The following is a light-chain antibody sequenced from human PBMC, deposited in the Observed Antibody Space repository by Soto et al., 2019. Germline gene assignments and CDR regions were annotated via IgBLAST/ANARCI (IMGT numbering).Light chain of an antibody. Sequence: NFMLTQPHSVSESPGKTVTISCTGSSGSIASNYVQWYQQRPGSAPTTVIYEDNQRPSGVPDRFSGSIDSSSNSASLTISGLKTEDEADYYWPSYDSSNVVFGGGTKLTVL. CDR3: PSYDSSNVV. CDR2: EDN. CDR1: SGSIASNY. V-gene: IGLV6-57*02. J-gene: IGLJ2*01.